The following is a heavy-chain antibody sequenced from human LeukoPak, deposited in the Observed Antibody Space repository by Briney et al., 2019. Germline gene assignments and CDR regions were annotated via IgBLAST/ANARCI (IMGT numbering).Heavy chain of an antibody. CDR3: ARDLKQWLVRGYFDY. D-gene: IGHD6-19*01. CDR1: GYTFTGYY. Sequence: ASVKVSCKASGYTFTGYYMHWVRQAPGQGLEWMGWINPNSGGTNYAQKFQGRVTMTRDTSISTAYMELSRLGSDDTAVYYCARDLKQWLVRGYFDYWGQGTLVTVSS. CDR2: INPNSGGT. V-gene: IGHV1-2*02. J-gene: IGHJ4*02.